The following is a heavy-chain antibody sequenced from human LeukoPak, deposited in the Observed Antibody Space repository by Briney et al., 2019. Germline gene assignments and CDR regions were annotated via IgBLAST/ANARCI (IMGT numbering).Heavy chain of an antibody. CDR1: GYTFTSYG. CDR3: ARTLAYYGSGSYSELDY. CDR2: VSAYNGNT. Sequence: ASVKVSCKASGYTFTSYGITWVRLAPGQGLEWMGWVSAYNGNTNYAQKFQGRVTITADESTSTAYMELSSLRSEDTAVYYCARTLAYYGSGSYSELDYWGQGTLVTVSS. D-gene: IGHD3-10*01. J-gene: IGHJ4*02. V-gene: IGHV1-18*01.